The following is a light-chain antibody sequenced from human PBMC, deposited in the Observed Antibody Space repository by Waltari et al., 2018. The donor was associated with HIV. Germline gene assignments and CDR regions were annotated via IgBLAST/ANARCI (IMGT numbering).Light chain of an antibody. V-gene: IGLV2-14*01. J-gene: IGLJ2*01. CDR2: GVT. CDR3: NSYASDDTVV. CDR1: NRNIGFFNL. Sequence: QSALTQPDSVSGSPGQSLTISCTGTNRNIGFFNLVSWDRQYPGKAPQLIIDGVTSRPSGISSRCSGSKSGNTASLTISGLQVDDEADYYCNSYASDDTVVFGGGTKLTVL.